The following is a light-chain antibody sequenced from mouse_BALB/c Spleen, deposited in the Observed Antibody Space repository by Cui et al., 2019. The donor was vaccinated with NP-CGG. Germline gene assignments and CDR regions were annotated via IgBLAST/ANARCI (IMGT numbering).Light chain of an antibody. CDR2: GTN. J-gene: IGLJ1*01. V-gene: IGLV1*01. Sequence: QAVLSQESALTTSPGETVTLTCRSSTGAVTTNNYANWVQEKPNHLFTGLIGGTNNRAPGVPARFSGSLIGDKAALTITGAQTEDKAIYFCVLWYSNHWVFGGGTKLTVL. CDR3: VLWYSNHWV. CDR1: TGAVTTNNY.